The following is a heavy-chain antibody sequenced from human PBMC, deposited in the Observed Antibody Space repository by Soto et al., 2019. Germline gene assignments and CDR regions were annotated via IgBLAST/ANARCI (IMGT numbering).Heavy chain of an antibody. V-gene: IGHV3-48*02. CDR1: GFTFSSYS. J-gene: IGHJ4*02. Sequence: EVQLVESGGGLVQPGGSLRLCCVASGFTFSSYSMNWVRQAPGKGLEWVSYISTNSRTIHYADSVKGRFTISRDNAKNSLYLQVNSLRDEDTAVYYFARDFACAFDYWGQGTLLTVSP. CDR2: ISTNSRTI. D-gene: IGHD3-3*01. CDR3: ARDFACAFDY.